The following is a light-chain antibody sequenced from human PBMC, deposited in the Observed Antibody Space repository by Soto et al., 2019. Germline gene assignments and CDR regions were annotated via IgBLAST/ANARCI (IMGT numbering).Light chain of an antibody. CDR1: QSVSSSY. CDR3: QQSGSSPLT. J-gene: IGKJ5*01. CDR2: GAS. V-gene: IGKV3-20*01. Sequence: IVLTQSPGTLSLSPGEGATLSCRASQSVSSSYLAWYQHKPGQAPRLIIYGASSRATGIPDRFSGSVSGTDGTITISRLETEDGLVYYGQQSGSSPLTFGQGTRLEIK.